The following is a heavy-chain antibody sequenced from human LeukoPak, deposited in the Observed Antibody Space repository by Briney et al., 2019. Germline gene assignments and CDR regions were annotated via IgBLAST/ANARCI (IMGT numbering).Heavy chain of an antibody. D-gene: IGHD3-10*02. J-gene: IGHJ6*04. Sequence: GGSLRLSCAASGFTVSSNYMSWVRQAPGKGLEWVSVIYSGGGTYYADSVKGRFTISRDNSKNTLYLQMNSLRAEDTAVYYCAELGITMIGGVWGKGTTVTISS. CDR1: GFTVSSNY. CDR2: IYSGGGT. V-gene: IGHV3-66*01. CDR3: AELGITMIGGV.